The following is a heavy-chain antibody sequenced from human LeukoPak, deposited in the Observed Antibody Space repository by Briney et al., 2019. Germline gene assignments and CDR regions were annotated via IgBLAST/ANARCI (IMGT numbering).Heavy chain of an antibody. CDR2: INQDGSKE. D-gene: IGHD5-18*01. CDR3: AKGGYINGYDY. V-gene: IGHV3-7*01. CDR1: GLNNKFW. Sequence: PGGSLRLSCAASGLNNKFWMSWVRQAPGKGLEWVANINQDGSKEYYLDSVKGRFTISRDNDKNSLYLQVNSLRAEDTAVYYCAKGGYINGYDYWGQGTLVTVSS. J-gene: IGHJ4*02.